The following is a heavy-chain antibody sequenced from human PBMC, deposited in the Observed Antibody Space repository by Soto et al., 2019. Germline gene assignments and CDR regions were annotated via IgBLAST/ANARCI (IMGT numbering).Heavy chain of an antibody. V-gene: IGHV3-7*01. Sequence: EVQLVESGGGLVHLGGSRRLSCAASGFTFSSYWMTWVRQAPGKGLEWVANIKHDGSEEYYVDSVKGRFTISRDNARNSVFLEMKSLRAEDTAVYSCVRDRSGSYLEGFDYWGQGTLVTVSS. J-gene: IGHJ4*02. CDR3: VRDRSGSYLEGFDY. D-gene: IGHD1-26*01. CDR1: GFTFSSYW. CDR2: IKHDGSEE.